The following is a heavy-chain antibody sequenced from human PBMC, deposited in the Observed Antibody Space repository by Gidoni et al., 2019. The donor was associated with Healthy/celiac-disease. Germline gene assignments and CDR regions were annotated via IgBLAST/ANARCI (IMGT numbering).Heavy chain of an antibody. Sequence: EVQLLESGGGLVQPGGSLRLSCAASGFTFSSYAMGWVRQAPGKGLEWVSAISGSGGSTYYADSVKGRFTISRDNSKNTLYLQMNSLRAEDTAVYDCAKVAEVLLWFGELYGMDVWGQGTTVTVSS. CDR1: GFTFSSYA. J-gene: IGHJ6*02. V-gene: IGHV3-23*01. CDR2: ISGSGGST. D-gene: IGHD3-10*01. CDR3: AKVAEVLLWFGELYGMDV.